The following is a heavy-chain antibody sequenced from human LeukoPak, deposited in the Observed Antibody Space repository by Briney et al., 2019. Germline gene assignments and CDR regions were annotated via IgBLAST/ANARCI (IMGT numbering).Heavy chain of an antibody. J-gene: IGHJ4*02. V-gene: IGHV3-11*01. CDR2: MSSSGSVI. CDR3: ARSRSGQY. D-gene: IGHD3-3*01. Sequence: PGGSLRLSCSASGFTFSDYYMSWLRQAPGKGLEWVSYMSSSGSVIYYADSVKGRFTISRDNAKNSLYLQMDNLRVEDTAMYYCARSRSGQYWGQGTLVTVSS. CDR1: GFTFSDYY.